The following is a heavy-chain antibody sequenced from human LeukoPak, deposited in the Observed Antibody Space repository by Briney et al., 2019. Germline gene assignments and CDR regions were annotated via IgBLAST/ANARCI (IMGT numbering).Heavy chain of an antibody. J-gene: IGHJ4*02. Sequence: SETLSLTCTVSGYSISSGYYWGWIRQPPGKGLEWIGSIYHSGSTYYNPSLKSRVTISVDTSKNQFSLKLSSVTAADTAVYYCARHRRGYSYGIDYWGQGTLVTVSS. V-gene: IGHV4-38-2*02. CDR3: ARHRRGYSYGIDY. CDR1: GYSISSGYY. D-gene: IGHD5-18*01. CDR2: IYHSGST.